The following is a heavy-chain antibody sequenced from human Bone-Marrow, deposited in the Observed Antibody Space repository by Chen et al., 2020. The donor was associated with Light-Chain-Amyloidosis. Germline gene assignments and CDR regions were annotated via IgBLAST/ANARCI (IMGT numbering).Heavy chain of an antibody. CDR2: ISVYNCNT. V-gene: IGHV1-18*04. J-gene: IGHJ4*02. Sequence: QVQLVQSGAEVKRPGASVRVSCKTFGYTFTSYGIAWVRKAPGQGLEWMGCISVYNCNTNLAQKFLGRATMTTDISTTTAYMDLRSLRSDDTAVYYCARGAITMIFRGYDFWGQGTLVTVSS. D-gene: IGHD3-22*01. CDR3: ARGAITMIFRGYDF. CDR1: GYTFTSYG.